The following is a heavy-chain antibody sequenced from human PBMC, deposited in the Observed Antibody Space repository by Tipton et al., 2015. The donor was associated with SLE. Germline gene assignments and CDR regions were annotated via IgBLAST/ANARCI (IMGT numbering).Heavy chain of an antibody. V-gene: IGHV4-61*05. D-gene: IGHD1-26*01. Sequence: TLSLTCTVSGGSISSSSYYWGWIRQPPGKGLGWIGYIYYSGSTNYNPSLKSRVTISVDTSKNQFSLKLSSVTAADTAVYYCARYGTYDGSRYFQHWGQGTLVTVPS. CDR2: IYYSGST. CDR1: GGSISSSSYY. J-gene: IGHJ1*01. CDR3: ARYGTYDGSRYFQH.